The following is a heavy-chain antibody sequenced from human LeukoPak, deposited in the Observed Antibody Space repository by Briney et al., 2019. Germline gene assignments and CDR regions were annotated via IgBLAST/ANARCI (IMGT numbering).Heavy chain of an antibody. V-gene: IGHV4-39*01. J-gene: IGHJ4*02. Sequence: PSETLSLTCTVSGRSISSSSYYWGWIRQPPGKGLEWIGSIYYSGSTYYNPSLKSRVTISVDTSKNQFSLKLSSVTAADTAVYYCACTRITMIVVVHSGLDYWGQGTLVTVSS. D-gene: IGHD3-22*01. CDR3: ACTRITMIVVVHSGLDY. CDR1: GRSISSSSYY. CDR2: IYYSGST.